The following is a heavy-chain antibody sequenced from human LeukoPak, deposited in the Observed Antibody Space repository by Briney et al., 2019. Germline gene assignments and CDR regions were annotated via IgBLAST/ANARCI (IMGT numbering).Heavy chain of an antibody. CDR3: ARDRNFGGYYYDSSGYYYHYFDY. CDR2: INTNTGNP. V-gene: IGHV7-4-1*02. D-gene: IGHD3-22*01. CDR1: GYTFTSYA. Sequence: ASVKVSCKASGYTFTSYAMNWVRQAPGQGLEWMGWINTNTGNPTYAQGFTGRFVFSLDTSVSTAYLQISSLKAEDTAVYYCARDRNFGGYYYDSSGYYYHYFDYWGQGTLVTVSS. J-gene: IGHJ4*02.